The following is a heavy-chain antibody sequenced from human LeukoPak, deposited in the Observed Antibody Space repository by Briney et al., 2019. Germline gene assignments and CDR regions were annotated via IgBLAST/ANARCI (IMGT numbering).Heavy chain of an antibody. CDR1: GFIFSDHY. CDR2: TRNNANSYTT. CDR3: ARGVGISSGWNNWFDP. D-gene: IGHD6-19*01. V-gene: IGHV3-72*01. J-gene: IGHJ5*02. Sequence: AGTLCLSCAGSGFIFSDHYMDWVRQAPGKGLEWVGRTRNNANSYTTEYAASVKGRFTISRDDSKNSLYVQMDRLKTEDTAVDYCARGVGISSGWNNWFDPWGQGTLVTVSS.